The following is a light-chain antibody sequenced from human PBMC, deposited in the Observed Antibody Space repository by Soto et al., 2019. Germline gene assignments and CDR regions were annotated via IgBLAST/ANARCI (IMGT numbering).Light chain of an antibody. CDR3: QQFSSYPLT. J-gene: IGKJ4*01. V-gene: IGKV3-20*01. CDR1: QIVGGDT. Sequence: EVVLTQSPGTLSLSPGERATLSCRASQIVGGDTLAWFQQRPGQAPRLVIYGASNRAAGIPDRFSGGGSGTDFTLTISRLEPEDFAVYYCQQFSSYPLTFGGGTKVDI. CDR2: GAS.